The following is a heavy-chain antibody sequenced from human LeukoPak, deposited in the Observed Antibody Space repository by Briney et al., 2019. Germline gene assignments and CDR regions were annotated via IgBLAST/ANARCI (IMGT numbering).Heavy chain of an antibody. CDR2: INHSGST. CDR3: ARGSETVLRKYYMDV. CDR1: GGSFSGYY. Sequence: PSETLSLTCAVYGGSFSGYYWSWLRQPPGKGLEWVGEINHSGSTNYNPSLKSRVTISVDTSKNQFSLKLSSVTAADTAVYYCARGSETVLRKYYMDVWGKGTTVTVSS. V-gene: IGHV4-34*01. J-gene: IGHJ6*03. D-gene: IGHD3-3*01.